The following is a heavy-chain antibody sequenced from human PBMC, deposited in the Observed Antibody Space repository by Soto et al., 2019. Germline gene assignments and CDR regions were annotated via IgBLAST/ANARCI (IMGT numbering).Heavy chain of an antibody. V-gene: IGHV4-59*08. Sequence: QVQLQESGPGLVKPSETLSLTCTVSGGSISSYYWSWIRQPPGKGLEWIGYIYYSGSTNYNPSLKSRVTISVDTSKNQFSLKLSSVTAADTAVYYCGRHFDYWGQGTLVTVSS. CDR2: IYYSGST. CDR3: GRHFDY. CDR1: GGSISSYY. J-gene: IGHJ4*02.